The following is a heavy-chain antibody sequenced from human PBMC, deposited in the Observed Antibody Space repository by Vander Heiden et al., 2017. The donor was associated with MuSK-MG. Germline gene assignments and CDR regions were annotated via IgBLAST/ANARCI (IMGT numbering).Heavy chain of an antibody. CDR3: ERDSDTAMVLFDY. CDR2: ISSSSSTI. D-gene: IGHD5-18*01. CDR1: GFTFSSYS. Sequence: EVQLVESGGGLVQPGGSLRLSCAASGFTFSSYSMNWVRQAPGKGLEWVSYISSSSSTIYYADAVKGRFTISRDNAKNSLYLQMKSLRAEDTAVYYCERDSDTAMVLFDYWGQGTLVTVSS. J-gene: IGHJ4*02. V-gene: IGHV3-48*01.